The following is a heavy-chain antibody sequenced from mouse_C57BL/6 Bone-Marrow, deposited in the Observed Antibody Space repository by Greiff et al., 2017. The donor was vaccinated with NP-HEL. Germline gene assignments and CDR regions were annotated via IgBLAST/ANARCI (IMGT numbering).Heavy chain of an antibody. Sequence: QVQLQQPGAELVKPAASVKMSCKASGYTFTSYWITWVKQRPGQGLEWIGDIYPGSGSTNYNEKFKSKATLTVDTSSSTAYMQLSSLTSEDSAVYYCARSLRKRGAMDYWGQGTSVTVSS. CDR2: IYPGSGST. CDR3: ARSLRKRGAMDY. CDR1: GYTFTSYW. V-gene: IGHV1-55*01. J-gene: IGHJ4*01.